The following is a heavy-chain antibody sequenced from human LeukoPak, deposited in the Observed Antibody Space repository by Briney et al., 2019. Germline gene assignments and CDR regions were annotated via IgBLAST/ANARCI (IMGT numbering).Heavy chain of an antibody. J-gene: IGHJ3*02. V-gene: IGHV1-69*04. Sequence: ASVKVSCKASGGTFSSYAISWVRQAPGQGLEWMGRIIPILGIANYAQKFQGRVTITADKSTSTAYMELSSLRSEDTAVYYCARVGSSYCGGDCYSYAFDIWGQGTMVTVSS. CDR3: ARVGSSYCGGDCYSYAFDI. CDR2: IIPILGIA. CDR1: GGTFSSYA. D-gene: IGHD2-21*02.